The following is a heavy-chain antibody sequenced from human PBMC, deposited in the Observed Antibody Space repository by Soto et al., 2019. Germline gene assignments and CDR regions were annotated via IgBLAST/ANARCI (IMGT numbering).Heavy chain of an antibody. D-gene: IGHD3-10*01. CDR3: ARLRDYGSGMVDYYGMDV. J-gene: IGHJ6*02. CDR1: GGTFSSYA. CDR2: IIPIFGTA. V-gene: IGHV1-69*13. Sequence: SVKVSCKASGGTFSSYAISWVRQAPGQGLEWMGGIIPIFGTANYAQKFQGRVTITADESTSTAYMELSSLRSEDTAVYYCARLRDYGSGMVDYYGMDVWGQGTTVTVS.